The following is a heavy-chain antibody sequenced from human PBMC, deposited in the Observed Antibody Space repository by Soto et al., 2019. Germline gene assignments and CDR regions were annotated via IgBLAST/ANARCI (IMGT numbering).Heavy chain of an antibody. J-gene: IGHJ5*02. CDR2: IYWNEDK. CDR1: GFSLNTGGVG. CDR3: AHRGYGDYPRDNWFDP. Sequence: QITLKESGPTLVKPTQTLTLTCTFSGFSLNTGGVGVGWIRQPPGKALEWLALIYWNEDKRYSPSLKSRLTIPKDPSKKQVVLTMNNKDPVDTATYYCAHRGYGDYPRDNWFDPWGQGTLVTVSS. V-gene: IGHV2-5*01. D-gene: IGHD4-17*01.